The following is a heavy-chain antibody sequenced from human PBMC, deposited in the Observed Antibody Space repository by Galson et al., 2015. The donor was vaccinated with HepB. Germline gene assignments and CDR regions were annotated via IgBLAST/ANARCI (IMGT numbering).Heavy chain of an antibody. V-gene: IGHV3-64D*06. CDR1: GFTFSSYA. J-gene: IGHJ4*02. CDR3: VKSQRRILGG. D-gene: IGHD3-16*01. Sequence: SLRLSCAASGFTFSSYAMHWVRQAPGKGLEYVSAISSNGGSTYYADSVKGRFTISRDNSKNTLYLQMSSLRAEDTAVYYCVKSQRRILGGWGQGTLVTVSS. CDR2: ISSNGGST.